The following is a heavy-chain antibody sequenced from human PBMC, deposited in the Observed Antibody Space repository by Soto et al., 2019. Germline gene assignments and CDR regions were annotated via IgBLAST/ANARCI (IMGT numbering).Heavy chain of an antibody. V-gene: IGHV5-51*01. D-gene: IGHD3-22*01. CDR3: ASDSSGYKAYYYYGIAV. CDR2: IYPGDSDT. CDR1: GYSFTSYL. Sequence: PGESLKISCKGSGYSFTSYLIGWVRQMPGKGLEWMGIIYPGDSDTRYSPSIQGKVTISADQSISTAYLQWSSLKASDTAMYYCASDSSGYKAYYYYGIAVWDQGTTVTVSS. J-gene: IGHJ6*02.